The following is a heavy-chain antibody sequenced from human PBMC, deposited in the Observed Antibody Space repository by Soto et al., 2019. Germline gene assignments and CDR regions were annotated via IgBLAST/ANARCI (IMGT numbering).Heavy chain of an antibody. J-gene: IGHJ4*02. CDR3: ARVPFSDSSGYYDY. V-gene: IGHV4-31*03. D-gene: IGHD3-22*01. CDR1: GGSISSGGYY. CDR2: IYYSGST. Sequence: SETLSLTCTVSGGSISSGGYYWSWIRQHPGKGLEWIGYIYYSGSTYYNPSLKSRVTISVDTSKNQFSLKLSSVTAADTAVYYCARVPFSDSSGYYDYWGQGTLVTVS.